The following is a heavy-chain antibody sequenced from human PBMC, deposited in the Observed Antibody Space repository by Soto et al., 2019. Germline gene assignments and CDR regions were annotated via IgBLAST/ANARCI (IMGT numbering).Heavy chain of an antibody. CDR2: IYYRGNA. D-gene: IGHD3-9*01. J-gene: IGHJ4*02. CDR3: ARLEGLATISYYFDF. CDR1: DDSINSDKYY. Sequence: PSETLSLTCSVSDDSINSDKYYWGWIRQPPGKGLEWIGSIYYRGNAYYNPSLQTRVTISLDKSRSQFSLKLNSVTAADLAFYFCARLEGLATISYYFDFWGPGALVTVSS. V-gene: IGHV4-39*01.